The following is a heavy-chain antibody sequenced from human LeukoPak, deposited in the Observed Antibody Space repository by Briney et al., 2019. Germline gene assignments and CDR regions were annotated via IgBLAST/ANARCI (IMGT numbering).Heavy chain of an antibody. D-gene: IGHD1-26*01. CDR2: IYSGGDT. J-gene: IGHJ3*02. Sequence: GGSLRLSCAVSGFTVSSNYMSWVRQAPGKGLEWVSVIYSGGDTYYADSVKGRFTISRDNSKNTLYLQMNSLRAEDTAVCYCARDRPSSGSSFDIWGQGTMVTVSS. V-gene: IGHV3-53*01. CDR1: GFTVSSNY. CDR3: ARDRPSSGSSFDI.